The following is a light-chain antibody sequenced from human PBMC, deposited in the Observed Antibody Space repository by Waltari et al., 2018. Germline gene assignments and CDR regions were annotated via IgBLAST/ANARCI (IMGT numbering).Light chain of an antibody. J-gene: IGLJ2*01. CDR1: RSNLGSNP. V-gene: IGLV1-44*01. CDR3: ATWDDSLNGQL. Sequence: QSVLTQPPSASGTPGQRVTISCSGSRSNLGSNPVNWYQQLPGAAPKLLLYSNDQRPPGVPDRFSGSKSGTSASLGISGLQSEDEADYYCATWDDSLNGQLFGGGTKLTVL. CDR2: SND.